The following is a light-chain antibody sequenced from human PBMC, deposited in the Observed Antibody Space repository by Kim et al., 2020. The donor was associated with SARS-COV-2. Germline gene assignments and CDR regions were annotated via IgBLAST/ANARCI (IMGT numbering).Light chain of an antibody. Sequence: ASVGDRFTITCRASQDISDYLAWYQQKPGEVPKLLIYAASTLQSGVPSRFSGRGSGTDFTLTISSLQAEDVATYYCQKYNNAPWTFGQGTKVDIK. V-gene: IGKV1-27*01. J-gene: IGKJ1*01. CDR1: QDISDY. CDR3: QKYNNAPWT. CDR2: AAS.